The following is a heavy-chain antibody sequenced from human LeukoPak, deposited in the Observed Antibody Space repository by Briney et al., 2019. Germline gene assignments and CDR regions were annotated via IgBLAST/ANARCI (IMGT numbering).Heavy chain of an antibody. Sequence: ASVKVSCKASGYTFTSYDINWVRQATGQGLEWMGWMNPNSGNTGYAQKFQGRVTMTRNTSISTAYMELSSLRSEDTAVYYCARGTENYSSGWYGSPQDYYMDVRGKGTTVTVSS. D-gene: IGHD6-19*01. V-gene: IGHV1-8*01. CDR3: ARGTENYSSGWYGSPQDYYMDV. CDR2: MNPNSGNT. J-gene: IGHJ6*03. CDR1: GYTFTSYD.